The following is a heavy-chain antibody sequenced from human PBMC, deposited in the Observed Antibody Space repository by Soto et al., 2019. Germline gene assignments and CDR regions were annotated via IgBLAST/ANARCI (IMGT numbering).Heavy chain of an antibody. V-gene: IGHV3-23*01. CDR3: AKARLPGYSSSWTHFDY. Sequence: GGSLRLSCAASGFTFSSYAMSWVRQAPGKGLEWVSAISGSGGSTYYADSVKGRFTISRDNSKNTLYPQMNSLRAEDTAVYYCAKARLPGYSSSWTHFDYWGQGTLVTVSS. J-gene: IGHJ4*02. CDR1: GFTFSSYA. D-gene: IGHD6-13*01. CDR2: ISGSGGST.